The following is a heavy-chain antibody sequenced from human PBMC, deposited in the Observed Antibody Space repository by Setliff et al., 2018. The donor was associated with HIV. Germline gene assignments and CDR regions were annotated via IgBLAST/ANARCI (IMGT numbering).Heavy chain of an antibody. Sequence: GGSLRLSCVTSGFTFTSHSMNWVRRRPEKGLEWVASISGSGTYTNYADSVRGRFTVSRDNAKNSLWLQLDSLKVEDTALYFCVRSLSGNSSTYYWAFDFWGQGAPVTVSS. CDR1: GFTFTSHS. CDR3: VRSLSGNSSTYYWAFDF. V-gene: IGHV3-21*01. J-gene: IGHJ4*02. D-gene: IGHD3-22*01. CDR2: ISGSGTYT.